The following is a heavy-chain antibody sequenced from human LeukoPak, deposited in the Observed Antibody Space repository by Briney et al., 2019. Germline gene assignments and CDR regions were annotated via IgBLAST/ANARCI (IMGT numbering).Heavy chain of an antibody. J-gene: IGHJ4*02. D-gene: IGHD2-15*01. CDR3: ARSSSCWFYFDY. CDR1: GFTFSTYW. V-gene: IGHV3-7*01. Sequence: GGSLRLSCAASGFTFSTYWMSWVRQAPGKGLEWVANIKQDGSDKYYVDSVKGRFTISRDNAKNPLYPQMNSTRTAGTAVYYCARSSSCWFYFDYWGQGTLVTVSS. CDR2: IKQDGSDK.